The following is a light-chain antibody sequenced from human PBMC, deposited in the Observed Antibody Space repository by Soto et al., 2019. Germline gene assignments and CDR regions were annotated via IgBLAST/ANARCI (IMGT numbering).Light chain of an antibody. V-gene: IGKV3-20*01. CDR3: QQYGSSPPGT. CDR1: QSVSSSF. Sequence: IVLTQSPGTLSLSPGERATLSCRASQSVSSSFLAWYQQKAGQAPRLLIYGASSRATGIPDRFSGSGSGTDFTLTISRLEPEDFAVYYCQQYGSSPPGTFGQGTKLEIK. J-gene: IGKJ2*02. CDR2: GAS.